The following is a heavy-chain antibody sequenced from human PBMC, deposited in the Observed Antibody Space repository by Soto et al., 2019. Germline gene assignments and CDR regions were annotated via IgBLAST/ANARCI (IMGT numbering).Heavy chain of an antibody. CDR1: GYSFTSYW. CDR3: AGTRTAVAGTNYYYGMDV. J-gene: IGHJ6*02. V-gene: IGHV5-51*01. Sequence: GSLKISCKGSGYSFTSYWIGWVRQMPGKGLEWMGIIYPGDSDTRYSPSFQGQVTISADKSISTAYLQWSSLKASDTAMYYCAGTRTAVAGTNYYYGMDVWGQGTTVTVSS. D-gene: IGHD6-19*01. CDR2: IYPGDSDT.